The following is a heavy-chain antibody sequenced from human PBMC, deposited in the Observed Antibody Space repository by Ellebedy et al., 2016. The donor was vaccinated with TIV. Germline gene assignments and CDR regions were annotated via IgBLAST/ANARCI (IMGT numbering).Heavy chain of an antibody. Sequence: GESLKISCAASGFTFSHYGMHWVRLPPGKGLEWVAVISDDGSSALYADSVKGRFTISKDNSKNILSLQMTSLRDDDTAVYYCARGTLHKGPFLHWVYPFVDHWGQGALVTVST. CDR3: ARGTLHKGPFLHWVYPFVDH. D-gene: IGHD3-3*02. CDR1: GFTFSHYG. CDR2: ISDDGSSA. V-gene: IGHV3-30*03. J-gene: IGHJ4*02.